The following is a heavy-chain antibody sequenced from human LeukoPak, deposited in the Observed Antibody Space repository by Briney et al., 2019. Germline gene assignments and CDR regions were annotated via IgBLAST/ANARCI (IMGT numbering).Heavy chain of an antibody. D-gene: IGHD6-19*01. CDR1: GFTFSSYW. CDR2: INSDGSST. CDR3: SGGGSITVAGS. J-gene: IGHJ5*02. Sequence: GGSLRLSCAASGFTFSSYWMHWVRQAPGKGLVWVSRINSDGSSTNYADSVKGRFTISRDNAKNTLYLQMNSLRAEDTAVYYCSGGGSITVAGSWGQGTLVTVSS. V-gene: IGHV3-74*01.